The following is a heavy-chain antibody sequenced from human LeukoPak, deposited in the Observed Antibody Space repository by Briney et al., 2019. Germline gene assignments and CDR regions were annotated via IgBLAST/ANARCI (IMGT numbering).Heavy chain of an antibody. CDR3: ARDLEQQLLTYFDY. Sequence: GGSLRLSRAASGFTFSSYAMRWVRQAPGKGLEWVAVISYDGSNKYYADSVKGRFTISRDNSKNTLYLQMNSLRAEDTAVYYCARDLEQQLLTYFDYWGQGTLVTVSS. J-gene: IGHJ4*02. V-gene: IGHV3-30*04. CDR1: GFTFSSYA. D-gene: IGHD6-13*01. CDR2: ISYDGSNK.